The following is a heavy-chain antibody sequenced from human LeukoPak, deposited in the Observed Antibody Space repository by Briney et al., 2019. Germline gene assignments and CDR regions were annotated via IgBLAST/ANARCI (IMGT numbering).Heavy chain of an antibody. J-gene: IGHJ6*02. CDR1: GGSISSYY. CDR2: IYYSGST. V-gene: IGHV4-59*01. CDR3: ARGIVGATYYYYYGMDV. D-gene: IGHD1-26*01. Sequence: SETLSLTCTVSGGSISSYYWSWIRQPPGKGLEWIGYIYYSGSTNYNPSLKSRVTISVGTSKNQFSLKLSSVTAADMAVYYCARGIVGATYYYYYGMDVWGQGTTVTVSS.